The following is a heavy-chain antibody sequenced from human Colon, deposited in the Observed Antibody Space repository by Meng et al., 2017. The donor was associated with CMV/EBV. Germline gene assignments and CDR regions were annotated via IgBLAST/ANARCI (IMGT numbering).Heavy chain of an antibody. CDR3: ARSIVGAIFDAFDF. CDR1: GYTFTNYY. V-gene: IGHV1-46*01. J-gene: IGHJ3*01. Sequence: ASVKVSCKASGYTFTNYYIHWVRQAPGQGLEWMGVINPSGGSTTYAQKFQGRVTITRDTSTSTVYMELSSLRSEDTAVYYCARSIVGAIFDAFDFWGQG. D-gene: IGHD1-26*01. CDR2: INPSGGST.